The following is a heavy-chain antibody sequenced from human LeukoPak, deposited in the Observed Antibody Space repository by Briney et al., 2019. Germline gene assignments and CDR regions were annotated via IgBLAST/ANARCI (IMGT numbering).Heavy chain of an antibody. J-gene: IGHJ4*02. CDR2: IYYSGST. CDR3: ARSYYDILTGYYVDY. CDR1: GGSISSYY. V-gene: IGHV4-59*08. Sequence: PSETLSLTCTVSGGSISSYYWSWIRQSPGKGLEWIGYIYYSGSTNYNPSLKSRVTISVDTSKNQFSLKLSSVTAADTAVYYCARSYYDILTGYYVDYWGQGTLVTVSS. D-gene: IGHD3-9*01.